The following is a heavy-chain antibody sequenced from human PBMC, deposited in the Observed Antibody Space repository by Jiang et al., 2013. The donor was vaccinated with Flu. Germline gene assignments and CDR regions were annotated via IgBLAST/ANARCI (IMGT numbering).Heavy chain of an antibody. V-gene: IGHV3-11*04. J-gene: IGHJ4*02. CDR1: GFTFSDYY. D-gene: IGHD3-9*01. Sequence: VQLLESGGGVVQPGGSLRLSCAASGFTFSDYYMTWIRQAPGKGLEWVSYISGSDDTIYYADAVKGRFTISRDNSKNMLYLQMNSLRADDTALYFCATLRGSTYDTYVMDSWGQGTLVTVSS. CDR2: ISGSDDTI. CDR3: ATLRGSTYDTYVMDS.